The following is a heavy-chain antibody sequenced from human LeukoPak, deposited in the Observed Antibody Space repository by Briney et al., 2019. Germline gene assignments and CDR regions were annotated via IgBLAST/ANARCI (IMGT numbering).Heavy chain of an antibody. V-gene: IGHV3-21*01. D-gene: IGHD3-10*01. Sequence: GGSLRLSCAASGFTFSSYRMNWVRQAPGKGLDWVSSISSSHNNIYYADSVKGRFSISRDNAKNSLLLQMNSLRAEDTAVYYCVRDRSPGYFDYWGQGTLVTVSS. CDR1: GFTFSSYR. CDR2: ISSSHNNI. J-gene: IGHJ4*02. CDR3: VRDRSPGYFDY.